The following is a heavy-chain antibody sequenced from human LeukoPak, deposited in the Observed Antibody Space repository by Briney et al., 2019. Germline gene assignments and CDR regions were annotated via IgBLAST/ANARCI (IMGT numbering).Heavy chain of an antibody. V-gene: IGHV4-38-2*02. Sequence: SETLSLTCTVSGYSISSGYYWGWIRQPPGKGLEWIGSIYHSGSTYYNPSLKSRVTISVDTSKNQFSLKLSSVTAADTAVYYCATLAYGGLRGFDYWGQGPLVTVSS. CDR1: GYSISSGYY. D-gene: IGHD4-23*01. CDR3: ATLAYGGLRGFDY. J-gene: IGHJ4*02. CDR2: IYHSGST.